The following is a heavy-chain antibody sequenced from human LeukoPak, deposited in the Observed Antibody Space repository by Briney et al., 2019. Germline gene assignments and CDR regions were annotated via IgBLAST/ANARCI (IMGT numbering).Heavy chain of an antibody. CDR2: IYYSGST. V-gene: IGHV4-59*08. CDR1: GGSISTYY. J-gene: IGHJ2*01. D-gene: IGHD6-13*01. Sequence: PSETLSLTCTVSGGSISTYYWSWIRQSPGKGLEWIGYIYYSGSTKYNPSLKSRVTMSVDTSKNQFSLKLSSVTAADTAVYYCARHEGFSSSWPYWYFDLWGRGTLVTVSS. CDR3: ARHEGFSSSWPYWYFDL.